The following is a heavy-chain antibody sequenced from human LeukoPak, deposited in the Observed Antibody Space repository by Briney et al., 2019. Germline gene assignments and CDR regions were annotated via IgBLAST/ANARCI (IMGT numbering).Heavy chain of an antibody. J-gene: IGHJ4*02. CDR2: MNPNSGNT. V-gene: IGHV1-8*01. CDR3: ARDSRPKNTYYYDSSGPPAWD. D-gene: IGHD3-22*01. Sequence: ASVKVSCKASGYTFTSYDINWVRQATGQGLEWMGWMNPNSGNTGYAQKFQGRVTITADKSTSTAYMELSSLRSEDTAVYYCARDSRPKNTYYYDSSGPPAWDWGQGTLVTVSS. CDR1: GYTFTSYD.